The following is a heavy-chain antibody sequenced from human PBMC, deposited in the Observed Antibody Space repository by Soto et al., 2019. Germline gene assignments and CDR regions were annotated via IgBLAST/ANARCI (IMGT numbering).Heavy chain of an antibody. Sequence: QVQLLESGPGLVKPSGTLSLTCNVSGDSISSYYWNWIRQPPGQGLEWIGYVYFSGNTKYNTSLESRVKISVDTSTNQLSLKLTSVTAADTAVYYCARDAGIVGAYYFDYWGRGILVTVSS. J-gene: IGHJ4*02. CDR2: VYFSGNT. V-gene: IGHV4-59*01. D-gene: IGHD1-26*01. CDR1: GDSISSYY. CDR3: ARDAGIVGAYYFDY.